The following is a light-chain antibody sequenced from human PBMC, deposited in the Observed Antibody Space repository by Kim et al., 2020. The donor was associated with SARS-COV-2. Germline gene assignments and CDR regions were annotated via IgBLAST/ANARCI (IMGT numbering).Light chain of an antibody. V-gene: IGKV1-39*01. CDR3: QQSYTTPLT. J-gene: IGKJ4*01. CDR1: QNIRSY. Sequence: DIQMTQSPSSLSASVGDRVTITCRASQNIRSYLTWYQQKPGKAPKLLIFGASTLQGGVPSRFSGSGSGTDFTLTISGLQPEEFASYYCQQSYTTPLTFGGGTKVDIK. CDR2: GAS.